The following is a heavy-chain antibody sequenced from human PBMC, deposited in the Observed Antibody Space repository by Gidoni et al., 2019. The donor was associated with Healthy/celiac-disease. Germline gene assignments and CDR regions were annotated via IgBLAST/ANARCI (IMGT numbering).Heavy chain of an antibody. CDR3: ARDGFLRRRRSFDY. Sequence: QVQLQQWGAGLLKPSETLSLTCAVDGGSFSGYYWSWIRQPPGKGLELIGEINHSGSTNYNPSLKSRVTISVDTSKNQFSLKLSSVTAADTAVYYCARDGFLRRRRSFDYWGQGTLVTVSS. CDR2: INHSGST. J-gene: IGHJ4*02. D-gene: IGHD3-3*01. V-gene: IGHV4-34*01. CDR1: GGSFSGYY.